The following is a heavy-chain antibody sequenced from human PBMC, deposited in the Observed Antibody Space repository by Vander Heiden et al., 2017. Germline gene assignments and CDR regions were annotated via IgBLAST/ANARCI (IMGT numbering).Heavy chain of an antibody. D-gene: IGHD2-8*01. CDR3: ARDLCTNGVCYPAFDY. Sequence: ELQLVESGGGLIQPGGSLRLSCAASVFTVSSNYMSWCRQAPGKGLEWVSVIYSGGSTYYADSVKGRFTISRDNSKNTLYLQMNSLRAEDTAVYYCARDLCTNGVCYPAFDYWGQGTLVTVSS. V-gene: IGHV3-53*01. J-gene: IGHJ4*02. CDR2: IYSGGST. CDR1: VFTVSSNY.